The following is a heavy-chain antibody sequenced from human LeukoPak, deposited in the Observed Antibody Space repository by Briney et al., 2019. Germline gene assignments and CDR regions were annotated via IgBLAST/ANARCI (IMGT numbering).Heavy chain of an antibody. V-gene: IGHV3-23*01. CDR3: AKSGGLSGSGRLAMDV. D-gene: IGHD3-10*01. CDR1: GFTFSTYS. Sequence: GGSLRLSCAAAGFTFSTYSMSWVRLAPGKGLEWVSGISGIGGSTYYADSVKGRFTSSRDNSNNTLYVQMNSLRVEDTAVYYCAKSGGLSGSGRLAMDVWGQGTTVTVSS. J-gene: IGHJ6*02. CDR2: ISGIGGST.